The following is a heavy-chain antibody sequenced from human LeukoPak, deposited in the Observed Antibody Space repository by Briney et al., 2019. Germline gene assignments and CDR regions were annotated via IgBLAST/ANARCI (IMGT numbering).Heavy chain of an antibody. Sequence: GGSLGLSCAASGLTVSSNYMSWVRQAPGKGLECVSVIANDGRTYYANSVKGRFTISRDISKNMVYLQMNSLRADDTAVYYCARDDTSGGYYEFGYWGQGTLVTVSS. CDR3: ARDDTSGGYYEFGY. CDR1: GLTVSSNY. CDR2: IANDGRT. V-gene: IGHV3-53*01. J-gene: IGHJ4*02. D-gene: IGHD6-19*01.